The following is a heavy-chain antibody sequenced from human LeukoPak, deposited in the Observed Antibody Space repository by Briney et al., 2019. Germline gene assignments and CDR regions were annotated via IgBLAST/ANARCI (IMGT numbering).Heavy chain of an antibody. CDR1: GYTFTSYG. CDR2: IIPIFGTA. Sequence: GASVKLSCKDSGYTFTSYGISWVRQAPGQALEWKRGIIPIFGTANYAKKFHGRVTITTDESTSTAYRELSSLRSEDTAVYFFAGGHGLRFLEWLTHFDYWGQGTLVTVSS. CDR3: AGGHGLRFLEWLTHFDY. V-gene: IGHV1-69*05. D-gene: IGHD3-3*01. J-gene: IGHJ4*02.